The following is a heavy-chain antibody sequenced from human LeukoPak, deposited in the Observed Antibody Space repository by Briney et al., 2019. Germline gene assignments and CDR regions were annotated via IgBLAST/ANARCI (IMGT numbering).Heavy chain of an antibody. J-gene: IGHJ4*02. CDR2: ISSSGTA. D-gene: IGHD1-26*01. Sequence: GGSLRLSCAASGFTFTDYYMAWIRRAPGKGLEWVSYISSSGTAYHADSVKGRFTIYRDNDKSSVHLQMNTLRAEDTAVYYCVRSKWELGYWGQGTLVTVSS. CDR1: GFTFTDYY. V-gene: IGHV3-11*01. CDR3: VRSKWELGY.